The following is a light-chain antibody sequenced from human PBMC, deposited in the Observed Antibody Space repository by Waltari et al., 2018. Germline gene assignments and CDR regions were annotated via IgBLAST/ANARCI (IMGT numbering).Light chain of an antibody. CDR3: QQYGSLPRT. V-gene: IGKV3-20*01. J-gene: IGKJ1*01. Sequence: EIVLTQSPGTLSLSPGERATLSCRASQSVRSSYLAWYQHKPGQPPRLVIYGASSRATGIPDRFSGSGSGTDFTLTISRLEPEDFAVYYCQQYGSLPRTFGQGTKVEIK. CDR2: GAS. CDR1: QSVRSSY.